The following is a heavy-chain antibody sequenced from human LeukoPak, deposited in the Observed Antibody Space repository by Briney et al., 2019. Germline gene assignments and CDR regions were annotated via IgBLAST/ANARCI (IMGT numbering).Heavy chain of an antibody. V-gene: IGHV1-18*04. CDR3: ARDLKRGYSSGRYSWGTGSSNDF. J-gene: IGHJ4*02. Sequence: ASVKVSCKASGHTFIGYNMHWVRQAPGQGLEWMGWISPYNSNTYYAQNLQGRVTMTTDTSTSTTYMELRSLRSDDTAVYYCARDLKRGYSSGRYSWGTGSSNDFWGQGTLVTVSS. CDR1: GHTFIGYN. CDR2: ISPYNSNT. D-gene: IGHD6-19*01.